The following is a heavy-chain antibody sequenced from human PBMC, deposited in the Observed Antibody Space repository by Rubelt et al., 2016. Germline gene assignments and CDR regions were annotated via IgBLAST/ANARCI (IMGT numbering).Heavy chain of an antibody. D-gene: IGHD5-12*01. CDR2: ISSSGSTI. J-gene: IGHJ4*02. Sequence: EVQLVESGGGLVQPGGSLRLSCAASGFTFSSYEMNWVRQAPGKGLEWVPYISSSGSTIYYADPVKGRFTNSGDNAKNSLYLQMNGLRAEDTAVYYCARSDIVATITDYWGQGTLVTVSS. V-gene: IGHV3-48*03. CDR1: GFTFSSYE. CDR3: ARSDIVATITDY.